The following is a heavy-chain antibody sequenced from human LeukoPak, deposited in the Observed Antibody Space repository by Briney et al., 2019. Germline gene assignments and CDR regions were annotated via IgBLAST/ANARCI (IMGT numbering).Heavy chain of an antibody. V-gene: IGHV4-59*01. CDR1: GGSFSSYY. CDR2: IYYSGST. D-gene: IGHD3-3*01. Sequence: SESLSLTCTVSGGSFSSYYWSWIRQPPGKGLEWIGYIYYSGSTNYYPALKSRVTISVDTSKNQFSLKLSSVTAADTAVYYCARVGSTYYDFWSGYYDYYFDYWGQGTLVTVSS. J-gene: IGHJ4*02. CDR3: ARVGSTYYDFWSGYYDYYFDY.